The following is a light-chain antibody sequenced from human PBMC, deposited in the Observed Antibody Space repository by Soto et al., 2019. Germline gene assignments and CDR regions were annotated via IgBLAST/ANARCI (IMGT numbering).Light chain of an antibody. J-gene: IGKJ4*01. Sequence: IVMTQSPDSLAVSMGERATINCKSSQSVLYNFNNKNYLACYHHKLGQPPQLLIYWASTREFGVPDRFSGSGSGTDFTLTISSLQAEDVAVYYCHQYNSPPLAFGGGTKVDIK. CDR1: QSVLYNFNNKNY. V-gene: IGKV4-1*01. CDR3: HQYNSPPLA. CDR2: WAS.